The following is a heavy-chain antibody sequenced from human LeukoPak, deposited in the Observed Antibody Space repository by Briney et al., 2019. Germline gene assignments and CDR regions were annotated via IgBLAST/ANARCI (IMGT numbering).Heavy chain of an antibody. J-gene: IGHJ4*02. Sequence: GGSLRLSCAASGFTFSNYAMSWVRQAPGKGLEWVSAISGSGGSTYYADSVKGRFTISRDNSENTLHLQIDSLRAEDTAVYYCAKGNGRGTVTTFSCDYWGQGTLVTVSS. V-gene: IGHV3-23*01. CDR1: GFTFSNYA. CDR3: AKGNGRGTVTTFSCDY. D-gene: IGHD4-17*01. CDR2: ISGSGGST.